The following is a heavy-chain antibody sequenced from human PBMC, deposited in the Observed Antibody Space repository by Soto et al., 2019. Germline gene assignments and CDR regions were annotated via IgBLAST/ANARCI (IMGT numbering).Heavy chain of an antibody. CDR2: ISGSGGST. J-gene: IGHJ6*02. D-gene: IGHD6-19*01. CDR3: AKDRRDAISGPYYYYGMDV. V-gene: IGHV3-23*01. Sequence: PGGSLRLSCAASGFTFSSYAMSWVRQAPGKGLEWVSAISGSGGSTYYADSVKGRFTISRDNSKNTLYLQMNSLRAEDTAVYYCAKDRRDAISGPYYYYGMDVWGQGTTVTVSS. CDR1: GFTFSSYA.